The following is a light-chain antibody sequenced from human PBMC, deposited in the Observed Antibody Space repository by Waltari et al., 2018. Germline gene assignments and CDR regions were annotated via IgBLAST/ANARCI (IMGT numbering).Light chain of an antibody. J-gene: IGKJ1*01. CDR3: MQGTHWRWT. Sequence: DVVMTQSPLSLPVTLGQSAPIPCTASHSLAYSDVNTYLNWFHQRPGQSPRRLIYKVSNRDSGVPDRFSGSGSGTDFTLKISRVEAEDVGIYYCMQGTHWRWTFGQGTKVEIK. V-gene: IGKV2-30*01. CDR1: HSLAYSDVNTY. CDR2: KVS.